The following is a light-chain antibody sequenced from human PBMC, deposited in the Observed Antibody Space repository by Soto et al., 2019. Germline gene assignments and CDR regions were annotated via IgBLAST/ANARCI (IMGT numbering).Light chain of an antibody. J-gene: IGLJ2*01. CDR1: SSDIGIYNL. CDR3: CLSASRTTFI. V-gene: IGLV2-23*02. CDR2: EAT. Sequence: QSVLTQPASVSGSPGQSITISGTGTSSDIGIYNLVSWYQQHPGKAPKPIIYEATKRPSGVSNRFSGSKSGNTVSLTVSGLQAEDEADYYCCLSASRTTFIFGGGTKLTVL.